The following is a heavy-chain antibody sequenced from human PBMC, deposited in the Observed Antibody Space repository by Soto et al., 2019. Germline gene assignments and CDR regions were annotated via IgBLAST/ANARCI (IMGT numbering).Heavy chain of an antibody. CDR3: ARLSAEGVPARGTMDV. V-gene: IGHV4-39*01. D-gene: IGHD2-2*01. CDR1: GASIRSSISY. Sequence: PSETLSLTCSVSGASIRSSISYGGGIRQSPGKGLDWIGSVYYSGLTHYNPSFRGRVAVFVDTSKNQFSVRLNSVTAADTAVYYCARLSAEGVPARGTMDVWGPGTTVTVSS. J-gene: IGHJ6*02. CDR2: VYYSGLT.